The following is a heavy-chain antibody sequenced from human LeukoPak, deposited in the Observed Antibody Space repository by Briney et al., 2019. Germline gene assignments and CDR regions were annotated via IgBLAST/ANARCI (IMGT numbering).Heavy chain of an antibody. CDR2: FYYSGST. J-gene: IGHJ4*02. CDR1: GGSSTSYY. CDR3: ARRYCTGSSCYSGFDY. Sequence: PAETLSLTCSASGGSSTSYYWSCIRQPPGKGLEWIGYFYYSGSTNYNPSLKSRVTMSVDTSKNQFSLKLSSVTAADTAVYYCARRYCTGSSCYSGFDYWGQGTLVTVSS. D-gene: IGHD2-15*01. V-gene: IGHV4-59*01.